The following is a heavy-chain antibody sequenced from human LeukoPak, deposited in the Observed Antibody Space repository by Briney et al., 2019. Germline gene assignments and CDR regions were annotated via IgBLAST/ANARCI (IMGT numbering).Heavy chain of an antibody. V-gene: IGHV1-69*06. CDR3: ARDPGYCSGGSCGAFDI. J-gene: IGHJ3*02. Sequence: GASVKVSCKASGGTFSSYAISWVRQAPGQGLEWMGGITPIFGTANYAQKFQGRVTITADKSTSTAYMELSSLRSEDTAVYYCARDPGYCSGGSCGAFDIWGQGTMVTVSS. CDR1: GGTFSSYA. CDR2: ITPIFGTA. D-gene: IGHD2-15*01.